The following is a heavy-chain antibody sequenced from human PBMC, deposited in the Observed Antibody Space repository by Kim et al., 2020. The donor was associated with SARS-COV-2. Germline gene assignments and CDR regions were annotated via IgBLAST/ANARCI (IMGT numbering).Heavy chain of an antibody. J-gene: IGHJ3*02. CDR2: IYHSGST. CDR1: VGSISSSNW. V-gene: IGHV4-4*02. D-gene: IGHD5-12*01. Sequence: SETLSLTCAVSVGSISSSNWWSWVRQPPGKGLEWIGEIYHSGSTNYNPSLKSRVTISVDKSKNQFSLKLSSVTAADTAVYYCARDPRGSDAFDIWGQGTMVTVSS. CDR3: ARDPRGSDAFDI.